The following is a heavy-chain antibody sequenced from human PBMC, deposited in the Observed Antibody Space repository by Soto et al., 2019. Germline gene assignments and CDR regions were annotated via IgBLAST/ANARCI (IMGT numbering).Heavy chain of an antibody. Sequence: SETLSLTCAVYGGSFSGYYWSWIRQPPGKGLEWIGEINHSGSTNYNPSLKSRVTISVDTSKNQFSLKLSSVTAADTAVYYRARRQLWYYYYYGMDVWGQGTTVT. CDR1: GGSFSGYY. CDR3: ARRQLWYYYYYGMDV. V-gene: IGHV4-34*01. D-gene: IGHD5-18*01. CDR2: INHSGST. J-gene: IGHJ6*02.